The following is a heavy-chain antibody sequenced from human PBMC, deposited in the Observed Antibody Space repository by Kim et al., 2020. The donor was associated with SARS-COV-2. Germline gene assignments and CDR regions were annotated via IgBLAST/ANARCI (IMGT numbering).Heavy chain of an antibody. CDR3: ARARKTGTARGYFDY. CDR1: GGSISSANYY. CDR2: IDYSGST. V-gene: IGHV4-39*07. D-gene: IGHD2-21*02. Sequence: SETLSLTCTVSGGSISSANYYWGWIRQPPGKGLEWIGNIDYSGSTYYNPSLKSRVTISVDTSKNQFSLKLNSVTAADTAVYYCARARKTGTARGYFDYWVQGTLVTVSS. J-gene: IGHJ4*02.